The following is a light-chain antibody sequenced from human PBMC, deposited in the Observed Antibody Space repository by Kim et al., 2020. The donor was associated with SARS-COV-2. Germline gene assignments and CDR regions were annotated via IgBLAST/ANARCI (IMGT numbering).Light chain of an antibody. V-gene: IGLV2-23*02. Sequence: QSITISCTGTSSYVGNYNLVSWYRQRPGKAPKLIIFEVSKRPSGVSNRFSGSKSGDTASLTISGLQAEDESDYYCCSYAGSSTFVVFGGGTQLTVL. CDR2: EVS. CDR1: SSYVGNYNL. J-gene: IGLJ2*01. CDR3: CSYAGSSTFVV.